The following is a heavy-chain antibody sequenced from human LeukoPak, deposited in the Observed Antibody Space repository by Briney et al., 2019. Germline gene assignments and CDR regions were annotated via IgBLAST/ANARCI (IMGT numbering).Heavy chain of an antibody. V-gene: IGHV3-21*01. Sequence: GGSLRLSCAASGFTFSSYSMTWVRQAPGKGLQWVSLITSSSSDIYYAESVKGRFTISRDNAKNSLYLQMNSLRAEDTAVYYCARVRSGSHHGMDVWGQGTPVTVSS. D-gene: IGHD3-3*01. J-gene: IGHJ6*02. CDR1: GFTFSSYS. CDR3: ARVRSGSHHGMDV. CDR2: ITSSSSDI.